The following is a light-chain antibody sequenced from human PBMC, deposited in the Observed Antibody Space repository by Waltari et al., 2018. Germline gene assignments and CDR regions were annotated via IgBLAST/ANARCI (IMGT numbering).Light chain of an antibody. CDR3: QQSFSSPWT. V-gene: IGKV1-39*01. J-gene: IGKJ1*01. CDR1: QDVGTH. Sequence: DIQMTQSPPSLSASVGDTITITCRASQDVGTHLNCYQYTPPQAPKLLIFGVSSLQRGVPSRFSGRGSGTDFTLTVSSLQPEDFTTYCCQQSFSSPWTFGPGTQV. CDR2: GVS.